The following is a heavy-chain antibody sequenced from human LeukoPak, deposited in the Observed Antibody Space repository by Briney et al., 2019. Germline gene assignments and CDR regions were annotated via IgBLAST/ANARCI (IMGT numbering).Heavy chain of an antibody. D-gene: IGHD3-10*01. J-gene: IGHJ4*02. CDR2: ISDSGGDK. CDR1: GFTFSRYG. CDR3: ARVGGSESYAFDY. Sequence: PGGSLRLSCAASGFTFSRYGFHWVRQAPGKGLEWVAFISDSGGDKWYADSVKGRLTISRDKSKNTVNLQMSSLRVEDTALYYCARVGGSESYAFDYWGQGTQVTVSS. V-gene: IGHV3-30*02.